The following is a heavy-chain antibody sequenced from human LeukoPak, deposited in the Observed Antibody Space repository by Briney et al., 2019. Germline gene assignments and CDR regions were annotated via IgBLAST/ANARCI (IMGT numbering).Heavy chain of an antibody. Sequence: ASVKVSFKASGYTFTVYYMHWVRQAPGQGLEWMGWINPNSGGTNYAQKFQGRVTMTRDTSVSTAYMELSRLRSDDTAVYYCARGGSRYYDSSGYYYDYWGQGTLVTVSS. J-gene: IGHJ4*02. CDR3: ARGGSRYYDSSGYYYDY. V-gene: IGHV1-2*02. CDR1: GYTFTVYY. D-gene: IGHD3-22*01. CDR2: INPNSGGT.